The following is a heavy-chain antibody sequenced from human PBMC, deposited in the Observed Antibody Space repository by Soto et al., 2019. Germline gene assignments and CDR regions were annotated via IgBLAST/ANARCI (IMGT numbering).Heavy chain of an antibody. CDR3: AHRPEAVAGTTWFDP. D-gene: IGHD6-13*01. CDR1: GFSLSTSGVG. Sequence: SGPTLVNPTQTLTLTCSFSGFSLSTSGVGVGWIRQPPGKALEWLALIYWNDDKRYRPSLKSRLTITKDTSKNQVVLIMTNMDPVDTATYYCAHRPEAVAGTTWFDPWGQGTLVTVSS. V-gene: IGHV2-5*01. CDR2: IYWNDDK. J-gene: IGHJ5*02.